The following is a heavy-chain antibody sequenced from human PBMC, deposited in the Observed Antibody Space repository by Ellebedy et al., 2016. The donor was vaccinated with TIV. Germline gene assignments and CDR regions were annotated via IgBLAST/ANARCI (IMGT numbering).Heavy chain of an antibody. CDR3: ARVPLVRGASVENYYYYLDV. CDR2: TYYRSKWYN. D-gene: IGHD3-10*02. V-gene: IGHV6-1*01. Sequence: LRLSCAISGDTVSSNSAAWNWLRQSPSRGLEWLGRTYYRSKWYNDYAVSVKSLITIHPDTSKNQFSMQLNSVTPEDPAVYYCARVPLVRGASVENYYYYLDVWGKGTTVTVSS. CDR1: GDTVSSNSAA. J-gene: IGHJ6*03.